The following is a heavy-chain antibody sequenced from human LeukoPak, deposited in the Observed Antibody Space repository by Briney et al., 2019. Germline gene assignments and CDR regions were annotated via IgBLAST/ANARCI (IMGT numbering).Heavy chain of an antibody. V-gene: IGHV4-4*07. CDR2: IYTSGST. CDR3: ARFRGYSGYDFRPHYYYYGMGV. Sequence: SETLSLTCTVSGGSISSYYWSWIRQPAGKGLEWIGRIYTSGSTNYNPSLKSRVTISVDTSKNQFSLKLSSVTAADTAVYYCARFRGYSGYDFRPHYYYYGMGVWGQGTSVAVSS. D-gene: IGHD5-12*01. CDR1: GGSISSYY. J-gene: IGHJ6*02.